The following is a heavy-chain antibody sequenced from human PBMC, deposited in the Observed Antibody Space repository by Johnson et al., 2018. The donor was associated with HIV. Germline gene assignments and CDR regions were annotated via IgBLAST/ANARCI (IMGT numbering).Heavy chain of an antibody. J-gene: IGHJ3*02. Sequence: VQLVESGGGVVQPGGSLRLSCAASGFTFSASCMSWVRQAPGKGLGWVADISRNGVEKGYADSVKGRFTISRDNSKNPLYLQMSSLRAEDTAMYYCARDSASQQTPMCDAFDIWGQGTMVTVSS. D-gene: IGHD3-10*01. CDR1: GFTFSASC. CDR3: ARDSASQQTPMCDAFDI. CDR2: ISRNGVEK. V-gene: IGHV3-7*01.